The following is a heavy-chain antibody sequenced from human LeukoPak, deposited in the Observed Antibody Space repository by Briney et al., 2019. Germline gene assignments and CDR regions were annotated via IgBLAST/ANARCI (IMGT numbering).Heavy chain of an antibody. CDR2: ISGYSGYT. CDR3: ARDGLHRMNGYGGWFDP. D-gene: IGHD4-23*01. CDR1: GYIFTNYG. V-gene: IGHV1-18*01. J-gene: IGHJ5*02. Sequence: ASVKVSCKASGYIFTNYGISWVRQAPGQGLEWMGWISGYSGYTHYAQNLQGRVTMTTDTSTRTAYMEMRSLRSDDTAVYYCARDGLHRMNGYGGWFDPWGQGTLVTVSS.